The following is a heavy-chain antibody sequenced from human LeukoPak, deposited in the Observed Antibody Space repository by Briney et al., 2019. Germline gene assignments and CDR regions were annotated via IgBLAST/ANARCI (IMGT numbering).Heavy chain of an antibody. CDR2: INTNTGNP. Sequence: GASVKVSCKASGYTFTSYAMNWVRQAPGQGLEWMGWINTNTGNPTYAQGFTGRFVFSLDTSVSTAYLQISSLKAEDTAVYYCARDSRVPPIIAAAGGVPYDYWGQGTLVTVSS. CDR1: GYTFTSYA. J-gene: IGHJ4*02. D-gene: IGHD6-13*01. V-gene: IGHV7-4-1*02. CDR3: ARDSRVPPIIAAAGGVPYDY.